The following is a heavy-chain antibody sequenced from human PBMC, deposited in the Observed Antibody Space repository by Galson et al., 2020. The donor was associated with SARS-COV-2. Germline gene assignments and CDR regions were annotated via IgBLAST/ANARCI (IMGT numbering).Heavy chain of an antibody. Sequence: TGGSLRLSCAASGFTFDSYDMHWVRQAKGKGLEWVSVIDIAGDTYYPGSVKGRFTISRESAKNSLYLQMNSLRAGDTAVYYCARARPYYYGSGSFSYFDYWGQGTLVTVSS. J-gene: IGHJ4*02. CDR3: ARARPYYYGSGSFSYFDY. CDR1: GFTFDSYD. D-gene: IGHD3-10*01. CDR2: IDIAGDT. V-gene: IGHV3-13*01.